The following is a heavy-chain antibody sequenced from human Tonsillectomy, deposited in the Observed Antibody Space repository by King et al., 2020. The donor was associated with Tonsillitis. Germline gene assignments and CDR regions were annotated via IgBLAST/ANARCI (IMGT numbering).Heavy chain of an antibody. Sequence: VQLQQSGPRLVKPSQTLSLTCAISGDSVSSNSAAWNWIRQSPSRGLEWLGRTYYRSKWYNNYAISVKSRITINPDTSKNQFSLQLNSVTPEDTAVYYCARGSLGCLQDSYYYYGMDVWGQGTTVTVSS. CDR1: GDSVSSNSAA. CDR3: ARGSLGCLQDSYYYYGMDV. CDR2: TYYRSKWYN. V-gene: IGHV6-1*01. D-gene: IGHD5/OR15-5a*01. J-gene: IGHJ6*02.